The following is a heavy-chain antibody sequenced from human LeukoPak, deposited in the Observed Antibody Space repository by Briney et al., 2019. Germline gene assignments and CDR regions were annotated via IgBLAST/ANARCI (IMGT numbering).Heavy chain of an antibody. Sequence: ASVKVSCMASGYTFTSYGISWVRQAPGQGLEWMGWISAYDGNTNYAQKLQGRVTMTTDTSTSTAYMELRSLRSDDTAVYYCARDYYDSSGFLGNDYWGQGTLVTVSS. CDR2: ISAYDGNT. V-gene: IGHV1-18*01. CDR1: GYTFTSYG. J-gene: IGHJ4*02. D-gene: IGHD3-22*01. CDR3: ARDYYDSSGFLGNDY.